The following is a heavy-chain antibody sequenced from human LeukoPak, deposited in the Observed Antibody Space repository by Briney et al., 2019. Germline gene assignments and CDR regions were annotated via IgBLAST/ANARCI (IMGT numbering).Heavy chain of an antibody. V-gene: IGHV3-7*01. J-gene: IGHJ4*02. CDR1: GFTFSSDW. Sequence: PGGSLRLSCAASGFTFSSDWMSWVRQAPGKGLEWVANIKQDGSEKYYVDSVKGRFTISRDNAKNSLYLQMNSLRAEDTAVYYCARGRGSYYGSGSYYSDYWGQGTLVTVSS. D-gene: IGHD3-10*01. CDR3: ARGRGSYYGSGSYYSDY. CDR2: IKQDGSEK.